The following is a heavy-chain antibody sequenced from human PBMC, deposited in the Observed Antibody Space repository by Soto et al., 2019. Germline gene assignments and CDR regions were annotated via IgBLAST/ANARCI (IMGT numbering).Heavy chain of an antibody. CDR1: GFTFSNYW. J-gene: IGHJ5*02. CDR2: IDSDGSMI. D-gene: IGHD2-15*01. CDR3: VRASLVAAVATREAS. V-gene: IGHV3-74*01. Sequence: EVQLVESGGGLVQPGESLRLSCAASGFTFSNYWMHWVRQAPGKGLVWVSRIDSDGSMINYADFVKGRCTISRDNAKNTVYLHMNSLTAEDTAVYYCVRASLVAAVATREASWGQGTLVTVSP.